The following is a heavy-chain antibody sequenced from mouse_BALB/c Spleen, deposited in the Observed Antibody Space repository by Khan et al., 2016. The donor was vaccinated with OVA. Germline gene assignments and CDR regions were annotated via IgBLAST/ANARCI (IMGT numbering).Heavy chain of an antibody. V-gene: IGHV5-6-4*01. D-gene: IGHD2-1*01. Sequence: EVELVESGGDLVKPGGSLKLSCAASGFTFSSYTMSWVRQTPEKRLEWVATISSGGSYTYYPDSVKGRFTISRDNAKNTLSLQMHSLKSEDTPMYYCTSDPHGNYGGWFAYWGQGTLVTVSA. CDR1: GFTFSSYT. CDR2: ISSGGSYT. J-gene: IGHJ3*01. CDR3: TSDPHGNYGGWFAY.